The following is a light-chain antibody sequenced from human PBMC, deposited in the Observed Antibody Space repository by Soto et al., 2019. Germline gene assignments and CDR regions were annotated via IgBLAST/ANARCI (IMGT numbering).Light chain of an antibody. CDR2: EGS. CDR1: NSDVGSYNL. CDR3: CLYAGSSTFV. Sequence: SALTQPASVSGSHGQSITISCTGTNSDVGSYNLVSWYQQHPGKAPKLMIYEGSKRPSGVSNRFSGSKSGNTASLTISGLQAEDEADYDCCLYAGSSTFVFGTGTKVTVL. V-gene: IGLV2-23*01. J-gene: IGLJ1*01.